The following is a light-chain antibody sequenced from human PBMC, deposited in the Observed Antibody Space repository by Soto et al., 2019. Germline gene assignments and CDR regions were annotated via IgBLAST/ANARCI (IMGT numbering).Light chain of an antibody. V-gene: IGKV3-20*01. CDR3: HQYDSWT. Sequence: EIVLTQSPGTLSLSPGERATPSCRASQSVSILLAWYQQKPGQAPRLLIYGASSRATGIPDRFSGSGSGTDFTLTISRMEPEDFALYYCHQYDSWTFGQGTKGDIK. CDR1: QSVSIL. J-gene: IGKJ1*01. CDR2: GAS.